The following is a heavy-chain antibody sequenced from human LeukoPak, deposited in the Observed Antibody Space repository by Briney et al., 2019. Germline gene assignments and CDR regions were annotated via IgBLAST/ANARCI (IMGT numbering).Heavy chain of an antibody. CDR3: ARVGEYSSSFDAFDI. Sequence: GGSLRLSCAASGFTFSSYAMHWVRQAPGKGLEWVAVISYDGSNKYYADSVKGRFTISRDNSKNTLYLQMNSLRAEDTAVYYCARVGEYSSSFDAFDIWGQGTMVTVSS. CDR1: GFTFSSYA. D-gene: IGHD6-6*01. J-gene: IGHJ3*02. CDR2: ISYDGSNK. V-gene: IGHV3-30-3*01.